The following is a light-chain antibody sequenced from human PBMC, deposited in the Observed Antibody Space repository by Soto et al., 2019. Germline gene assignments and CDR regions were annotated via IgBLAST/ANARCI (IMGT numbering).Light chain of an antibody. CDR1: QSVSNN. CDR3: QHYNNWPPWT. V-gene: IGKV3-15*01. Sequence: EIVMTQSPATLSVSPGERVTLSCRASQSVSNNLAWYQQKPGQAPRRLIYGASTRATGLPARFSGSGSGTEFTLTISSLQSEDFAVYDCQHYNNWPPWTVGQGTKVAIK. J-gene: IGKJ1*01. CDR2: GAS.